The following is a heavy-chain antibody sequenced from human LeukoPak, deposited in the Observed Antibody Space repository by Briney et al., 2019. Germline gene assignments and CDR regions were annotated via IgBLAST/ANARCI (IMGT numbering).Heavy chain of an antibody. Sequence: PSETLSLTCTVSGGSISSSSYYWGWIRQPPGKGLEWIGTIYYSGSTYYNPSLKSRVTISVDTSKNQFSLKLSSVTAADTAVYYCARVIAARFDYWSQGTLVTVSS. D-gene: IGHD6-6*01. J-gene: IGHJ4*02. CDR3: ARVIAARFDY. V-gene: IGHV4-39*07. CDR1: GGSISSSSYY. CDR2: IYYSGST.